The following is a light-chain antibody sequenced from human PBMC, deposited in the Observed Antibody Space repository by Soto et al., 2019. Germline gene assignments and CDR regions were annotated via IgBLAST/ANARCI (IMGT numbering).Light chain of an antibody. V-gene: IGKV1-39*01. CDR1: QSISSY. CDR2: AAS. J-gene: IGKJ4*01. CDR3: QQSYITPLT. Sequence: DIQMTQSPSSLSASVGDRVTITCRASQSISSYLNWYQQKPGKAPKLLIYAASSLQSGVPSRFSGSGSGTDFTLTSSSLQPEDFATYYCQQSYITPLTFGGGTKVEIK.